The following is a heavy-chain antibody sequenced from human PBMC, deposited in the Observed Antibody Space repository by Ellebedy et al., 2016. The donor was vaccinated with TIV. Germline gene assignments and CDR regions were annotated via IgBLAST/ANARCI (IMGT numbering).Heavy chain of an antibody. CDR3: ARDGAVTTVFDY. Sequence: AASVKVFCKASGYTFTGYYMHWVRQAPGQGLEWMGWINPNSGGTNYAQKFQGWVTMTRDTSISTAYMELNRLRSDDTAVYYCARDGAVTTVFDYWGQGTLVTVSS. V-gene: IGHV1-2*04. CDR1: GYTFTGYY. CDR2: INPNSGGT. J-gene: IGHJ4*02. D-gene: IGHD4-17*01.